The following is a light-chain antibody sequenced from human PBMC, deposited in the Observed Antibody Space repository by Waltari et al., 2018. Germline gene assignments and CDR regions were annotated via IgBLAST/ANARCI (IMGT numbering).Light chain of an antibody. CDR1: SSAIGSYYL. CDR3: CSYAGSSTLI. CDR2: EVT. J-gene: IGLJ2*01. V-gene: IGLV2-23*02. Sequence: QSALTQPASVSGSPGQSITISCTGTSSAIGSYYLVSWYQHHPGKAPKLVISEVTKRPSGVSNRFSGSRSGNTASLTISGLQAEDEADYYCCSYAGSSTLIFGGGTKVTVL.